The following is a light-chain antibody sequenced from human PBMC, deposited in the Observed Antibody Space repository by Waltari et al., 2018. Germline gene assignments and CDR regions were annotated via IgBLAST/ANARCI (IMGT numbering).Light chain of an antibody. V-gene: IGLV2-14*03. CDR2: DVS. CDR1: SSDIGGSNY. CDR3: NSYTSSSTLIL. J-gene: IGLJ2*01. Sequence: QSALTQPASVSGSPGQSITISCTGTSSDIGGSNYVSWYQQHPGKAPKLIIYDVSHRPSGGSNRFSGAKSCNTASLTISGLQAEDEADYYGNSYTSSSTLILFGGGTKLTVL.